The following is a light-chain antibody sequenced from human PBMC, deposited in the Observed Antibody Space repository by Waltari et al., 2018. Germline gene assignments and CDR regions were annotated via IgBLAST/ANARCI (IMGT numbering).Light chain of an antibody. CDR2: EVF. CDR1: TSDVGSYDL. V-gene: IGLV2-23*02. J-gene: IGLJ1*01. CDR3: CSYAGRGTYV. Sequence: QSALTQPASVSGTPGQSITISCSGTTSDVGSYDLVSCYQQHPGEAPKLLICEVFKRPPDTSSRFSGAKSGRTASLTISGLQPEDEADYYCCSYAGRGTYVFGSGTKVTVL.